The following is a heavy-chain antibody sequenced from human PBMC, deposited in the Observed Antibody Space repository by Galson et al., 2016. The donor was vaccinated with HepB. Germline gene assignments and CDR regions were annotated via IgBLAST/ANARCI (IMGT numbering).Heavy chain of an antibody. CDR1: GLTFSSCA. D-gene: IGHD4-17*01. CDR2: ISGSGGST. CDR3: AKDVSYSDYGPYHYFYGLDV. V-gene: IGHV3-23*01. Sequence: SLRLSCAASGLTFSSCAMNWVRQAPGEGLEWASSISGSGGSTYYADPVKGRFTISRDNSKNRLYLQMNSLRAEDTAIYYCAKDVSYSDYGPYHYFYGLDVWGKGTTVTVSS. J-gene: IGHJ6*04.